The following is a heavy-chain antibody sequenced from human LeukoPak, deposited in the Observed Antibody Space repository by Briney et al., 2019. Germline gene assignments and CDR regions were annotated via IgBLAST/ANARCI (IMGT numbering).Heavy chain of an antibody. CDR1: GFTFSSYS. V-gene: IGHV3-48*01. CDR2: ITSSSTTI. D-gene: IGHD5-24*01. Sequence: PGGSLRLSCTTSGFTFSSYSMNWVRQAPGKGLKWVSYITSSSTTIHYADSVKGRFTISRDNAKKSLYLQMNSLRAEDTAVYYCVREGDGYSFFDYWGQGTLATVSS. J-gene: IGHJ4*02. CDR3: VREGDGYSFFDY.